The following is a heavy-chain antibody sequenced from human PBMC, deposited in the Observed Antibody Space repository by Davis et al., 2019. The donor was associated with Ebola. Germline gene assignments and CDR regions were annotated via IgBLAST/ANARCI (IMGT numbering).Heavy chain of an antibody. V-gene: IGHV4-30-2*01. CDR1: GGSTSSVGYT. Sequence: MPSETLSPTCAVPGGSTSSVGYTWSWIRQPPGKGLEWIGYIYHTGSTYYNPSPKSLVTISVDRYKNQFCLKLRPVTAAGTAVYYCARGKPFGSSFWFDPWGQGTLVTVSS. J-gene: IGHJ5*02. D-gene: IGHD6-13*01. CDR3: ARGKPFGSSFWFDP. CDR2: IYHTGST.